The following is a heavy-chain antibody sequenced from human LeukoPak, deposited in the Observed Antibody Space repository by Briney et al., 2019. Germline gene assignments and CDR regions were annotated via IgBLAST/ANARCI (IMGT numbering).Heavy chain of an antibody. CDR1: GGSISSYY. CDR2: IYNSGST. D-gene: IGHD6-13*01. J-gene: IGHJ5*02. V-gene: IGHV4-59*08. CDR3: TSGSPWFDP. Sequence: PSETLSLTCTISGGSISSYYWSWIRQPPGKGLEWIGYIYNSGSTNYNPSLKSRVIISVDTSKNEFSLKLSSVTAADTAVYYCTSGSPWFDPWGQGTLVTVSS.